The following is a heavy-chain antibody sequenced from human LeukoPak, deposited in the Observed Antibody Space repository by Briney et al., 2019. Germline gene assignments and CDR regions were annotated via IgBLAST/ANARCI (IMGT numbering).Heavy chain of an antibody. CDR3: AKDTGSGWYEYFDY. D-gene: IGHD6-19*01. V-gene: IGHV3-9*01. Sequence: GRSLGLSCAASGFTFDDYAMHWVRQAPGKGLEWVSGISWNSGSIGYADSVKGRFTISRDNAKNSLYLQMNSLRAEDTALYYCAKDTGSGWYEYFDYWGQGTLVTVSS. CDR2: ISWNSGSI. J-gene: IGHJ4*02. CDR1: GFTFDDYA.